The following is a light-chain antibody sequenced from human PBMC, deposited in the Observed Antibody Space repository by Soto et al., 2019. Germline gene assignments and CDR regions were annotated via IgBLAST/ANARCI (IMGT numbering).Light chain of an antibody. CDR1: QGINNF. V-gene: IGKV1-27*01. J-gene: IGKJ3*01. Sequence: DTQMTQSPSSLSASVGDRVTITCRASQGINNFLAWYQQKPGKVPKLLIFAASTLQSGFPSRFSGSGSGTDFTLTISSLQPEDVATYYCQKYNSAAFTFGPGTKVDVK. CDR3: QKYNSAAFT. CDR2: AAS.